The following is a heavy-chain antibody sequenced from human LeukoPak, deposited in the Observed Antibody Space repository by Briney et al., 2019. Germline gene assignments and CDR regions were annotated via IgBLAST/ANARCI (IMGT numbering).Heavy chain of an antibody. V-gene: IGHV4-34*01. CDR1: GGSFSGYY. J-gene: IGHJ4*02. D-gene: IGHD1-26*01. CDR2: INHSGST. CDR3: ATTNRIVGATYYFDY. Sequence: SETLSLTCAVYGGSFSGYYWSWIRQPPGKGPEWIGEINHSGSTNYNPSLKSRVTISVDTSKNQFSLKLGSVTAADTAVYYCATTNRIVGATYYFDYWRQGTLVTVSS.